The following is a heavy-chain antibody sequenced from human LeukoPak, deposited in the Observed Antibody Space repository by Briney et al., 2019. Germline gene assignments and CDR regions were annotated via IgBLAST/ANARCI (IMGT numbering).Heavy chain of an antibody. Sequence: PSETLSLTCTVSGGSISSGSYYWGWIRQPPGKGPEWIGSIYYSGSTYYKPSLKSRVTISLDTSKNQFSLKLSSVTAADTAVYYCARAYSPPQWSPFDYWGQGTLVTVSS. CDR3: ARAYSPPQWSPFDY. J-gene: IGHJ4*02. V-gene: IGHV4-39*07. CDR2: IYYSGST. D-gene: IGHD6-13*01. CDR1: GGSISSGSYY.